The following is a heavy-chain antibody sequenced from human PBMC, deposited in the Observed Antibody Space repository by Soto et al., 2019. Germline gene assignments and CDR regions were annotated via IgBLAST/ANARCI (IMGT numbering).Heavy chain of an antibody. D-gene: IGHD6-19*01. CDR2: INHSGST. Sequence: QVQLQQWGAGLLKPSETLSLTCAVYGGSFSGYYWSWIRQPPGKGLEWIGEINHSGSTNYNPSLKSRVPISVDTSKNQFSLKLSSVTAADTAVYYCARGHAGGWYYYWGQGTLVTVSS. J-gene: IGHJ4*02. V-gene: IGHV4-34*01. CDR3: ARGHAGGWYYY. CDR1: GGSFSGYY.